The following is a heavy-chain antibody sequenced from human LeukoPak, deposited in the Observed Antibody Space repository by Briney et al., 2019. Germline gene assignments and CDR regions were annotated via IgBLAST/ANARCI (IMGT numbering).Heavy chain of an antibody. J-gene: IGHJ6*02. V-gene: IGHV4-34*01. CDR3: ARGGKSYYYYGMDV. CDR2: INHSGST. CDR1: GGSFSGYY. Sequence: SETLSLTCAVYGGSFSGYYWSWIRQPPGKGLEWIGEINHSGSTNYNPSLKSRVTISVDTSKNQFSLKLSSVTAADTAVYYCARGGKSYYYYGMDVWGQGTTATVSS.